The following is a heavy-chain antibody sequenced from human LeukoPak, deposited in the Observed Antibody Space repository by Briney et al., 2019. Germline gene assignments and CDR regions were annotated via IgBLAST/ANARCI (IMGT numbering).Heavy chain of an antibody. D-gene: IGHD5-24*01. CDR2: MRSGETP. J-gene: IGHJ4*02. V-gene: IGHV3-49*04. CDR1: GFTFDDYA. CDR3: ARSRDGYNFAFDY. Sequence: PGRSLRLSCAASGFTFDDYALSWVRQAPGKGLEWVGFMRSGETPQYAASVSGRFIISRDDSNRVAHLQMSSLKTEDTALYYCARSRDGYNFAFDYWGRGTLVTVSS.